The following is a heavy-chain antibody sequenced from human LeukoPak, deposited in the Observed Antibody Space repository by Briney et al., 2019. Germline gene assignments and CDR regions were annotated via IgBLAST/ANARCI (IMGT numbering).Heavy chain of an antibody. CDR2: MNPNSGNT. Sequence: ASVKVSCKASGYTFTSYDINWVRQATGQGREWMGWMNPNSGNTGYAQKFQGRVTMKRNTSITTAYMELSSLRSEDTAVYYCAGTASGDYDYWGQGTLVTVSS. D-gene: IGHD4-17*01. J-gene: IGHJ4*02. CDR1: GYTFTSYD. CDR3: AGTASGDYDY. V-gene: IGHV1-8*01.